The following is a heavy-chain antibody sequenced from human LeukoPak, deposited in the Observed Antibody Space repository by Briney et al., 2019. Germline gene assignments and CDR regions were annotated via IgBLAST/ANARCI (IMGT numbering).Heavy chain of an antibody. D-gene: IGHD6-13*01. J-gene: IGHJ4*02. Sequence: GGSLRLSCAASGFTFMSYSMSWVRQAPGKGLEWVANIKQVGSEKYYVDSVKGRFTVSRDNSKNTLCLQMNSLRAEDTAVYYCAKFISSSWRGFDYWGQGTLVTVSS. CDR3: AKFISSSWRGFDY. CDR1: GFTFMSYS. CDR2: IKQVGSEK. V-gene: IGHV3-7*03.